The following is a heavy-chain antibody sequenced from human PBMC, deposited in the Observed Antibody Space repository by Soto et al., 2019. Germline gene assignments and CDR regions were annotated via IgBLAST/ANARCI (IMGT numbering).Heavy chain of an antibody. J-gene: IGHJ3*02. CDR1: GYTFTSCG. V-gene: IGHV1-18*01. Sequence: QVHLVQSGAEVKKPGAAVKVACKASGYTFTSCGISWVRQAPGQGLEWMGWISAYNGNTNYAENLQGRVTMSPETSTRTAYMELRSLRSDDAPVYYCARDHRGGTDAFEIWGQWTMVTVSS. CDR2: ISAYNGNT. CDR3: ARDHRGGTDAFEI. D-gene: IGHD2-15*01.